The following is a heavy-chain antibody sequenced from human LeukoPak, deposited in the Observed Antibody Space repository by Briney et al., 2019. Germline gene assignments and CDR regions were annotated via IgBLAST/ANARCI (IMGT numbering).Heavy chain of an antibody. V-gene: IGHV3-23*01. CDR3: ARDYADYVGYFFFDY. CDR2: ISGGGETT. CDR1: GFTFSDYT. J-gene: IGHJ4*02. D-gene: IGHD4-17*01. Sequence: GGSPRLSCAASGFTFSDYTMNWVRQAPGKGLEWVSSISGGGETTYYADSAKGRFTISRDNSQNTLYLQMNSLRAEDTAVYYCARDYADYVGYFFFDYWGQGTLVTVSS.